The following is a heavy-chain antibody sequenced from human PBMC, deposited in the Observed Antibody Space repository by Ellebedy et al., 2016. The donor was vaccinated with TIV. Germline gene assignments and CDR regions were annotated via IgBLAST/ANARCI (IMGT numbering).Heavy chain of an antibody. Sequence: SETLSLTCSVSGASISTNYWRWIRQPPGKGLEWIGHIYYSGSTTYNPSLKSRVTISVDTSKNQLSLNLNSVTAADTAVYYCARVNTVVGEAFDIWGQGTMVTVSS. CDR2: IYYSGST. D-gene: IGHD4-23*01. V-gene: IGHV4-59*01. J-gene: IGHJ3*02. CDR3: ARVNTVVGEAFDI. CDR1: GASISTNY.